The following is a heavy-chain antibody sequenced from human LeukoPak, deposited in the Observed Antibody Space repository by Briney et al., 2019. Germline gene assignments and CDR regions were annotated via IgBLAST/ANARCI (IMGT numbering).Heavy chain of an antibody. D-gene: IGHD4-17*01. CDR3: ARDTATIYGDSDPNWFDP. CDR1: GGTFSSYA. CDR2: IIPIFGTA. J-gene: IGHJ5*02. V-gene: IGHV1-69*05. Sequence: SVKVSCKASGGTFSSYAISWVRQAPGQGLEWMGRIIPIFGTANYAQKFQGRVTITTDESTSTAYMKLSSLRSEDTAVYYCARDTATIYGDSDPNWFDPWGQGTLVTVSS.